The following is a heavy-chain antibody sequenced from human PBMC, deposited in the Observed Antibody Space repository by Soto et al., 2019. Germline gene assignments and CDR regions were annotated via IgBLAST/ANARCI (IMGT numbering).Heavy chain of an antibody. CDR3: ARAHPIPSPNQQLGTWIDP. Sequence: ASVKVSCKASGYTFTSYGISWVRQAPGQGLEWMGWISAYNGNTNYAQKLQGRVTMTTDTSTSTAYMELRSLRSDDTAVYYCARAHPIPSPNQQLGTWIDPSGQATLVTVSS. J-gene: IGHJ5*02. V-gene: IGHV1-18*01. D-gene: IGHD6-13*01. CDR2: ISAYNGNT. CDR1: GYTFTSYG.